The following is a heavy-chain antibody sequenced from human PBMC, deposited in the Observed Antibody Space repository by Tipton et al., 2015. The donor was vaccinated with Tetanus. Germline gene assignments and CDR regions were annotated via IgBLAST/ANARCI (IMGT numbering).Heavy chain of an antibody. CDR3: AKDQGGGRVVRLNWFDP. V-gene: IGHV4-31*11. D-gene: IGHD6-6*01. J-gene: IGHJ5*02. Sequence: TLSLTCAVYGGSFSGFYWSWIRQQPGKGPEWIGYIYYSGSTYYNPSLKSRVTISVDTSKNQFSLKMNSVTAADTAMYYCAKDQGGGRVVRLNWFDPWGPGTLVTVSS. CDR1: GGSFSGFY. CDR2: IYYSGST.